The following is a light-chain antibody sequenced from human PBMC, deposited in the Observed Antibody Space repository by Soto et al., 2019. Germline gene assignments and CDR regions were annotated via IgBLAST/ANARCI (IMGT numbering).Light chain of an antibody. J-gene: IGKJ1*01. Sequence: EIVLTQSPGTLSLSPGERATLSCRASQSVASTYVAWYQQRPGQAPRLLIYGASTRATGNPDRFSGSGSGTDFTLTISRLEPEDFAVYYCQQYASSPRTFGQGTKVEIK. V-gene: IGKV3-20*01. CDR2: GAS. CDR3: QQYASSPRT. CDR1: QSVASTY.